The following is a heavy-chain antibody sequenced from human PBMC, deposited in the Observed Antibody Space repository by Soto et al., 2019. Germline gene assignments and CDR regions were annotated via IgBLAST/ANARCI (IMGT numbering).Heavy chain of an antibody. D-gene: IGHD6-6*01. CDR3: ARLWGRIAARPVDMDV. J-gene: IGHJ6*03. Sequence: SETLFLTCTVSGGSISSSSYYWGWIRQPPGKGLEWIGSIYYSGSTYYNPSLKSRVTISVDTSKNQFSLKLSSVTAADTAVYYCARLWGRIAARPVDMDVWGKGTTVTVSS. CDR2: IYYSGST. CDR1: GGSISSSSYY. V-gene: IGHV4-39*01.